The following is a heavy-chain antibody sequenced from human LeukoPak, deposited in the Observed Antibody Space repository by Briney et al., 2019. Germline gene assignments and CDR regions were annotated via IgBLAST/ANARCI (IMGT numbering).Heavy chain of an antibody. D-gene: IGHD3-10*01. CDR2: IRYNGNNK. CDR3: AKDSAFYYIDV. J-gene: IGHJ6*03. V-gene: IGHV3-30*02. Sequence: GGSLRLSCAASGFTFSSYAMHWVRQAPGKGLEWVAFIRYNGNNKYYADSVKGRFTISRDNSKNTLYLQMNSLKGDDTAVYYCAKDSAFYYIDVWGKGTTVIISS. CDR1: GFTFSSYA.